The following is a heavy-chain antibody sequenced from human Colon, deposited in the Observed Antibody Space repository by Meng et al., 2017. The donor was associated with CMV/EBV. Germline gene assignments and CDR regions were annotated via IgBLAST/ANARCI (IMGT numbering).Heavy chain of an antibody. D-gene: IGHD3-22*01. CDR1: GGFISGSSYY. J-gene: IGHJ6*03. CDR3: ARTVQWLAPFYYYMDV. CDR2: MYYSGNT. Sequence: QLQLQEAGPGLVKASATLALTCTSSGGFISGSSYYWGWIRQPPGKGLEWIGSMYYSGNTHYKSSLKSRVTISVDTSKNQFSLRLNSVTAADTAVYYCARTVQWLAPFYYYMDVWGKGTLVTVSS. V-gene: IGHV4-39*07.